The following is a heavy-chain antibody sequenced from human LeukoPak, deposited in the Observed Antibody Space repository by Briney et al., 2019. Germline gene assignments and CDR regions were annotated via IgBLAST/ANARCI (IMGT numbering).Heavy chain of an antibody. D-gene: IGHD2-2*01. J-gene: IGHJ4*02. V-gene: IGHV1-2*02. CDR2: INPNSGGT. Sequence: ASVKVSCKASGYTFTGYYMHWVRQAPGQGLEWMGWINPNSGGTNYAQKFQGRVTITRDTSISTAYMELSRLRSDDTAVYYCARDLRGCSSTSCYFKGFDYWGQGTLVTVSS. CDR1: GYTFTGYY. CDR3: ARDLRGCSSTSCYFKGFDY.